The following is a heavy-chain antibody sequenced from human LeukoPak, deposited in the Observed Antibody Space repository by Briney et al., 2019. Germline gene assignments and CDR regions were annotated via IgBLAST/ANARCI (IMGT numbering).Heavy chain of an antibody. Sequence: GGSLRLSCAVSGLPFSNHWMTSVRQAPGKGLERVANINQDGSEKYYVDSVKGRFSISRDNAKSSLYLQTNSLRAEHTPMYFCAREGYGDYHIWGQGTIVTVSS. CDR3: AREGYGDYHI. V-gene: IGHV3-7*01. J-gene: IGHJ3*02. D-gene: IGHD4-17*01. CDR1: GLPFSNHW. CDR2: INQDGSEK.